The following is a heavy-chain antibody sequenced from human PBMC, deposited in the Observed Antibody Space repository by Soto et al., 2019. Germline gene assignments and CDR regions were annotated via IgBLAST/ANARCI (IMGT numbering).Heavy chain of an antibody. J-gene: IGHJ3*02. CDR3: AKEFGGYCSSTSCYDAFDI. D-gene: IGHD2-2*01. CDR1: GFTFSSYG. Sequence: GGSLRLSCAASGFTFSSYGMHWVRQAPGKGLEWVAVISYDGSNKYYADSVKGRFTISRDNSKNTLYLQMNSLRAEDTAVYYCAKEFGGYCSSTSCYDAFDIWGQGTMVTVSS. V-gene: IGHV3-30*18. CDR2: ISYDGSNK.